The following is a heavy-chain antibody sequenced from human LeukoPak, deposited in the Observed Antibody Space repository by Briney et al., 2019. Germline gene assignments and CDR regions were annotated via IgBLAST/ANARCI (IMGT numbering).Heavy chain of an antibody. CDR2: IYSGGST. D-gene: IGHD6-13*01. Sequence: GGSLRLSCAASGFTVSSNYMSWVRQAPGKGLEWVSVIYSGGSTYYADSVKGRFTISRDNSKNTLYLQMNSLRAEDTAVYYCARAAAAAGILFDYRGQGTLVTVSS. V-gene: IGHV3-53*01. J-gene: IGHJ4*02. CDR3: ARAAAAAGILFDY. CDR1: GFTVSSNY.